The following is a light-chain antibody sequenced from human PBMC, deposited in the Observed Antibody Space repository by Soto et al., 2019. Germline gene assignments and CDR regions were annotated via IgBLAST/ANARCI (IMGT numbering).Light chain of an antibody. CDR2: GAS. Sequence: EIVLTQSPGTQSLSPGERATLSGRASQSVSSTYLAWYQQKPGQAPRLLIYGASIRATGVPDRFSGSGSGTDFTLTISRLEPEDFAVYYCQQYGSSPYTFGQGTKLEIK. CDR1: QSVSSTY. V-gene: IGKV3-20*01. CDR3: QQYGSSPYT. J-gene: IGKJ2*01.